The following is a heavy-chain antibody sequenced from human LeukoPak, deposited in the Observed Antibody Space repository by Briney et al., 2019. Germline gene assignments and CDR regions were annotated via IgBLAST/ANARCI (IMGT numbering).Heavy chain of an antibody. CDR2: ISGSGGST. J-gene: IGHJ3*02. CDR1: GFTLSSYA. CDR3: AKDREITMIVVVIRAFDI. D-gene: IGHD3-22*01. Sequence: GGSLRLSCAASGFTLSSYAMSWVRQAPGKGLEWVSAISGSGGSTYYADSVKGRFTISRDNSKNTLYLQMNSLRAEDTAVYYCAKDREITMIVVVIRAFDIWGQGTMVTVSS. V-gene: IGHV3-23*01.